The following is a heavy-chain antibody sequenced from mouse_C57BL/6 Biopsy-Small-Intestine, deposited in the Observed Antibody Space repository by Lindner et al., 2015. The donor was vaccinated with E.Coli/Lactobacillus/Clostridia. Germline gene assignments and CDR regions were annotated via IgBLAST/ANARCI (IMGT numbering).Heavy chain of an antibody. CDR1: GYSITSGYD. CDR2: ITYSGST. V-gene: IGHV3-1*01. Sequence: VQLQESGPGMVKPSQSLSLTCTVTGYSITSGYDWHWIRHFPGNKLEWMGYITYSGSTNYNPSLKSRISITHDTSKNHFFLKLNSVTTEDTATYYCARGGYHGSSYDYAMDYWGQGTSVTVSS. CDR3: ARGGYHGSSYDYAMDY. J-gene: IGHJ4*01. D-gene: IGHD1-1*01.